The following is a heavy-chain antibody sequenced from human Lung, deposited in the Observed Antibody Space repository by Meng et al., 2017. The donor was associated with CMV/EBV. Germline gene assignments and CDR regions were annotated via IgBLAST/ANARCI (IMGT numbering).Heavy chain of an antibody. CDR3: ARILKRLGLDY. CDR1: GGSISSSSYY. Sequence: SETLSLXCTVSGGSISSSSYYWGWLRQPPGKGLEWIGSIYYSGYTYYNASLKSRVSISVDTSKNQFSLKMSPVTAADTAVYYCARILKRLGLDYWGQGYGVNGAS. J-gene: IGHJ4*02. V-gene: IGHV4-39*01. CDR2: IYYSGYT. D-gene: IGHD2-15*01.